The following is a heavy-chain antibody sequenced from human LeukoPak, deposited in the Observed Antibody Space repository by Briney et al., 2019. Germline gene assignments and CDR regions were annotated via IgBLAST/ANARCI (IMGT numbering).Heavy chain of an antibody. CDR1: GFAFSTYA. CDR2: ISASGTSP. J-gene: IGHJ4*02. CDR3: AKGSIMLWV. Sequence: GGSLRLSCAASGFAFSTYAMSWVRQAPGKGLEWASSISASGTSPYYTDSVKGRFTISRDTSKNTLSLQMNSLRVDDTAVYYCAKGSIMLWVGGQGTLVTVSS. D-gene: IGHD2-8*01. V-gene: IGHV3-23*01.